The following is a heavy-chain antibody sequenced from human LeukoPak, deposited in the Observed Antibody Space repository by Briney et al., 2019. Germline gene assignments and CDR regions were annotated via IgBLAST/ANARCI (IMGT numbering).Heavy chain of an antibody. CDR3: ARSTYYYGSGTYYTVGPFDS. D-gene: IGHD3-10*01. J-gene: IGHJ4*02. Sequence: PGASLRLSCVASGFTFRAYALHWVRQAPGQALDWVAVISSDGQSDFYSDSVRGRFTISRDNSRDTLYLQMDGLRAADTGLYCCARSTYYYGSGTYYTVGPFDSWGQGTMVTVSS. CDR2: ISSDGQSD. CDR1: GFTFRAYA. V-gene: IGHV3-30*01.